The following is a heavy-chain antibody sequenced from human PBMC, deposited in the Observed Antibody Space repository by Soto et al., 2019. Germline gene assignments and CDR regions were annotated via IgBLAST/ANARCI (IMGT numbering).Heavy chain of an antibody. J-gene: IGHJ4*02. CDR3: ASFQISGSPDY. CDR2: ISSSSSYI. Sequence: GGSLRLSCAASGFTFSSYSMNWVRQAPGEGLEWVSSISSSSSYIYYADSVKGRFTISRDNAKNSLYLQMNSLRAEDTAVYYCASFQISGSPDYWGQGTLVTVSS. D-gene: IGHD1-26*01. V-gene: IGHV3-21*01. CDR1: GFTFSSYS.